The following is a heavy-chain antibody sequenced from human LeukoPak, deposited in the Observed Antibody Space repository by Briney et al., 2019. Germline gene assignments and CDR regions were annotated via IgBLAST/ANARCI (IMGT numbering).Heavy chain of an antibody. J-gene: IGHJ5*02. CDR1: GYTFTSYY. CDR2: INPSGGST. V-gene: IGHV1-46*01. D-gene: IGHD3-22*01. CDR3: ARDAGINYYDSSGYYLNWFDP. Sequence: ASVKVSCKASGYTFTSYYMHWVRQAPGQGLEWMGIINPSGGSTSYAQKFQGRVTMTRNTSISTAYMELSSLRSEDTAVYYCARDAGINYYDSSGYYLNWFDPWGQGTLVTVSS.